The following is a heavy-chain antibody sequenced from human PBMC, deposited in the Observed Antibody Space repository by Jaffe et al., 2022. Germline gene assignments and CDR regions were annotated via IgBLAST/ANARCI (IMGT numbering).Heavy chain of an antibody. D-gene: IGHD3-9*01. CDR1: GFTFSSYE. V-gene: IGHV3-48*03. J-gene: IGHJ4*02. Sequence: EVQLVESGGGLVQPGGSLRLSCAASGFTFSSYEMNWVRQAPGKGLEWVSYISSSGSTIYYADSVKGRFTISRDNAKNSLYLQMNSLRAEDTAVYYCARGSGRYDIRLAAWGQGTLVTVSS. CDR3: ARGSGRYDIRLAA. CDR2: ISSSGSTI.